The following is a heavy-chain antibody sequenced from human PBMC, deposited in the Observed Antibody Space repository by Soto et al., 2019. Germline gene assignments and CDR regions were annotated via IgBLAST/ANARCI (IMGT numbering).Heavy chain of an antibody. Sequence: WIGYIYYSGSTYYNPSLESRVTISVDTSKNQFSLKLSSVTAADTAVYYCARGWSEYYYGSGSYTNCFDPWGQGTLVTLS. D-gene: IGHD3-10*01. CDR3: ARGWSEYYYGSGSYTNCFDP. CDR2: IYYSGST. J-gene: IGHJ5*02. V-gene: IGHV4-31*02.